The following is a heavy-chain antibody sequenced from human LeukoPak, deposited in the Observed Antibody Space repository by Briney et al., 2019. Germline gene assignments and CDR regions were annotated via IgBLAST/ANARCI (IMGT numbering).Heavy chain of an antibody. CDR3: ARMGDILTGYPVDY. Sequence: PGGSLRLSCAASGFTFSSYSMNWVRQAPGKGLEWVSSISSSSSYIYYADSVKGRFTISRDNAKNSLYLQMNSLRAEDTAVYYCARMGDILTGYPVDYWGQGTLVTVSS. J-gene: IGHJ4*02. V-gene: IGHV3-21*01. CDR1: GFTFSSYS. D-gene: IGHD3-9*01. CDR2: ISSSSSYI.